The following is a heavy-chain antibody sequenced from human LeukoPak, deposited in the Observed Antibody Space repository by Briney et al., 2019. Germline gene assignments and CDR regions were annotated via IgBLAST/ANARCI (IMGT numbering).Heavy chain of an antibody. V-gene: IGHV4-59*08. J-gene: IGHJ6*03. CDR1: GGSISSYY. CDR3: ARTKDDSSGYHLGDYYYYYMDV. D-gene: IGHD3-22*01. CDR2: IYYSGST. Sequence: SETLSLTCTVSGGSISSYYWSWIRQPPGKGLEWIGYIYYSGSTNYNPSLKSRVTISVDTSKDQFSLKLSSVTAADTAVYYRARTKDDSSGYHLGDYYYYYMDVWGKGTTVTVSS.